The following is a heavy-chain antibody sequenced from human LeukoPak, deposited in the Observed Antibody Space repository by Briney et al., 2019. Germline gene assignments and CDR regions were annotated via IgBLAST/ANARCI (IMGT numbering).Heavy chain of an antibody. CDR3: ARGGSGYDSSWFDP. Sequence: ASVKVSCKASGYTFTGYYMHWVRQAPGQGLEWMGWINPNSGGTNYAQKFQGRVTMTRDTSTGTAYMELSRLRSDDTAVYYCARGGSGYDSSWFDPWGQGTLVTVSS. V-gene: IGHV1-2*02. CDR2: INPNSGGT. J-gene: IGHJ5*02. CDR1: GYTFTGYY. D-gene: IGHD5-12*01.